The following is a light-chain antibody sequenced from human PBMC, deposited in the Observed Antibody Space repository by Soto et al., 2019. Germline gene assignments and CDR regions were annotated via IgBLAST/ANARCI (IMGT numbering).Light chain of an antibody. J-gene: IGKJ1*01. CDR3: QKYNSAPRT. CDR2: AAS. V-gene: IGKV1-27*01. Sequence: DIQMTQSPSALSAFIGAVFTITCRASQGISNYLAWYQQKPGKVPKVRSDAASTLQSGVPSRCSGRGYGTDLTLTISSLQPEAVATYYCQKYNSAPRTVGQGTKVENK. CDR1: QGISNY.